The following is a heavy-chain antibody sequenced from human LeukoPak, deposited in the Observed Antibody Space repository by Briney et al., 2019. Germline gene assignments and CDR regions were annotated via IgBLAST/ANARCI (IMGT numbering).Heavy chain of an antibody. CDR1: GFTLSDYD. V-gene: IGHV3-72*01. CDR3: ARSSGRSVFDY. J-gene: IGHJ4*02. D-gene: IGHD1-26*01. CDR2: SRNKANSFTT. Sequence: GGSLRLSCAASGFTLSDYDIDWVRQAPGKGLEWLGRSRNKANSFTTEYAASVKGRFTISRDDSKNSLYLQMNSLKTEDTAVYYCARSSGRSVFDYWGQGTLVAVSS.